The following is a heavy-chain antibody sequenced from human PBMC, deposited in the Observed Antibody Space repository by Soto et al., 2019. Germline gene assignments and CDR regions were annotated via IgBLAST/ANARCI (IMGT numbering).Heavy chain of an antibody. CDR1: GGSFSIYG. D-gene: IGHD3-9*01. CDR2: IMPLLGAT. CDR3: ARLFYGPYQYVDGEYFPDWRDP. J-gene: IGHJ5*02. Sequence: QVQMVQSGPEVKKPGSSVKVSCKAPGGSFSIYGINWVRQTPGQGLEWMGGIMPLLGATHYAEKFKGRVTITAVESTTTSYMEMSSLRSEDKAIYYRARLFYGPYQYVDGEYFPDWRDPWGQGTLVTVSS. V-gene: IGHV1-69*01.